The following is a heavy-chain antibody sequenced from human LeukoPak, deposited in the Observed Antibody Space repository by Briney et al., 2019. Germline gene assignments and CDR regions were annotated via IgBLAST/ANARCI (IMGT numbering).Heavy chain of an antibody. CDR2: IYYSGST. V-gene: IGHV4-59*01. D-gene: IGHD1-26*01. CDR3: ARTYSGSYWFDP. J-gene: IGHJ5*02. CDR1: GGSISSYY. Sequence: PSETLSLTCTVSGGSISSYYWSWLRQPPGKGLEWIGYIYYSGSTNYNPSLKSRVTISVDTSKNQFSLKLSSVTAADTAVYYCARTYSGSYWFDPWGQGTLVTVSS.